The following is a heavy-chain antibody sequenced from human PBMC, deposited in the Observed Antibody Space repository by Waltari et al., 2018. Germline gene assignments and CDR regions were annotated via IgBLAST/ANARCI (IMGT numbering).Heavy chain of an antibody. D-gene: IGHD2-21*01. J-gene: IGHJ4*02. CDR1: GASISISSRDY. CDR2: IYAGGAT. CDR3: ARYIVGTMVDY. V-gene: IGHV4-39*01. Sequence: QLELQESGPGLVKPSETLSLTCIVHGASISISSRDYWGWIRQPPGKGLEWIGSIYAGGATHYNPSLTSRVTLSVDTSKNQFSLRLRSVTAADTAVYYCARYIVGTMVDYWSPGTLVTVSS.